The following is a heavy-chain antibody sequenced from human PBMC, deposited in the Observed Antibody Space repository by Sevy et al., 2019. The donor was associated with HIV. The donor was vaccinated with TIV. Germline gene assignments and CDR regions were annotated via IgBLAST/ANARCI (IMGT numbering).Heavy chain of an antibody. D-gene: IGHD1-1*01. J-gene: IGHJ4*02. CDR3: SRIATGHTFGLPDF. CDR2: IDGDGSAT. CDR1: GFTFNRYW. Sequence: SGCLRLSCAASGFTFNRYWMHWVRQAPGKGPVRLARIDGDGSATTYTDSVKGRFTISRDNAQDTLYLQMNSLRIEDTAIYYCSRIATGHTFGLPDFWGQGTLVHVSS. V-gene: IGHV3-74*03.